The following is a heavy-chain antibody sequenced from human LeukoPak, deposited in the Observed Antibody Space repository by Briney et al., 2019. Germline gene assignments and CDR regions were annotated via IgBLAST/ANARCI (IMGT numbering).Heavy chain of an antibody. V-gene: IGHV1-2*02. J-gene: IGHJ4*02. D-gene: IGHD2-2*01. Sequence: VASVKVSCKASGYTFTGYYMHWVRQAPGQGLEWMGWINPNSGGTNYAQKFQGRVTMTRDTSISTAYMELSRLRSDDTAVYYCARVAYYASTIDYWGQGTLVTVSS. CDR1: GYTFTGYY. CDR3: ARVAYYASTIDY. CDR2: INPNSGGT.